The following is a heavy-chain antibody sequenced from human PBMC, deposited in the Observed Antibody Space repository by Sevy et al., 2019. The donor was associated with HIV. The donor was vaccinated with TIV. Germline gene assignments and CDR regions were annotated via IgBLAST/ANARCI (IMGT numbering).Heavy chain of an antibody. Sequence: ASVKVSCRASGYNFRTYGISWVQQAPGQGLEWMGWISPYTGDTDFVQKFEGRLSMTADTSTSTAYMELRSLRSDDTAVYYCARDKPQGVVILPGSMWGGIDYWGQGTLVTVSS. J-gene: IGHJ4*02. CDR2: ISPYTGDT. CDR3: ARDKPQGVVILPGSMWGGIDY. V-gene: IGHV1-18*01. D-gene: IGHD2-2*01. CDR1: GYNFRTYG.